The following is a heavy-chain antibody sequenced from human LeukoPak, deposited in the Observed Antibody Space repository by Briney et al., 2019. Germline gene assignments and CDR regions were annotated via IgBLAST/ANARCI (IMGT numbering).Heavy chain of an antibody. D-gene: IGHD2-8*02. CDR3: ARGGVLLGIDY. CDR1: GVSISSYY. Sequence: SETLSLTCTVSGVSISSYYWTWIRQPPGKGLEWIGYVYSSGNTNYNPSLKSRVIISVDTSKNQFSLKLSSVTAADTAVYYCARGGVLLGIDYWGQGTLVTVSS. J-gene: IGHJ4*02. V-gene: IGHV4-59*01. CDR2: VYSSGNT.